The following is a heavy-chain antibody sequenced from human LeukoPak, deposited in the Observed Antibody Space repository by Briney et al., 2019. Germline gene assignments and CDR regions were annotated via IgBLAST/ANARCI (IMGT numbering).Heavy chain of an antibody. CDR2: INHSGST. J-gene: IGHJ6*02. CDR3: ARGRYCSSTSCYGRYYYYYGMDV. V-gene: IGHV4-34*01. D-gene: IGHD2-2*01. CDR1: GGSFSGYY. Sequence: SETLSLTCAVYGGSFSGYYWSWIRQPPGKGLEWIGEINHSGSTNYNPSLKSRVTISVDTSKNQFSLKLSSVTAADTAVYYCARGRYCSSTSCYGRYYYYYGMDVWGQGTTVTVSS.